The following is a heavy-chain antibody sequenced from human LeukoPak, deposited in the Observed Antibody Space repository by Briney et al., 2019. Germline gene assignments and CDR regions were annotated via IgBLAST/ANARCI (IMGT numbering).Heavy chain of an antibody. CDR2: INHSGST. Sequence: SETLSLTCTVSGGSISSSTYYWSWIRQPPGKGLEWVGEINHSGSTNYNPSLKSRVTISVDTSKNQFSLKLSSVTAADTAVYYCARVPRRRGATTTVLDYWGQGTLVTVSS. CDR3: ARVPRRRGATTTVLDY. CDR1: GGSISSSTYY. V-gene: IGHV4-39*07. J-gene: IGHJ4*02. D-gene: IGHD1-26*01.